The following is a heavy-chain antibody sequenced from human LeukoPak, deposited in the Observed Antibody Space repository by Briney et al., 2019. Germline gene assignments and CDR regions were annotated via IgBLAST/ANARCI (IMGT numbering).Heavy chain of an antibody. CDR1: GYTFTGYY. Sequence: ASVKVSCKASGYTFTGYYLHWVRQAPGQGLEWMGCVNPNSGDTNYAQKFQGSVTMTRDTSISTVYMELSRLRSDDTAVYYCARDQKQAYSDILTGYSNPYYYYYMDVWGKGTTVTISS. D-gene: IGHD3-9*01. V-gene: IGHV1-2*02. CDR2: VNPNSGDT. J-gene: IGHJ6*03. CDR3: ARDQKQAYSDILTGYSNPYYYYYMDV.